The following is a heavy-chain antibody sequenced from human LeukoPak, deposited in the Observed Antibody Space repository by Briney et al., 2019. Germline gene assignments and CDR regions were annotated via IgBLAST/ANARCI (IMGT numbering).Heavy chain of an antibody. V-gene: IGHV4-34*01. CDR3: ARAAPADACDP. CDR2: INHSGST. J-gene: IGHJ5*02. CDR1: GGSFSGYY. Sequence: PSETLSLTCAVYGGSFSGYYWSWIRQPPGKGLEWIGEINHSGSTNYNPSLKSRVTISVDTSKNQFSLKLSSVTAADTAVYYCARAAPADACDPWGQGTLVTVSS.